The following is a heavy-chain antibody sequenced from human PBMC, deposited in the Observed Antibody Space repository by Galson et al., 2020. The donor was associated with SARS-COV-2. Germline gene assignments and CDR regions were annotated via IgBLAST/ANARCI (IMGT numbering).Heavy chain of an antibody. Sequence: ASVKVSCKASGYTFTGYYMHWVRQAPGQGLEWMGWINPNSGGTNYAQKFQGRVTMTRDTSISTAYMELSRLRSDDTAVYYFARDSLWFGELIRYFYGIGVWGQGTTVTVSS. CDR3: ARDSLWFGELIRYFYGIGV. V-gene: IGHV1-2*02. CDR1: GYTFTGYY. D-gene: IGHD3-10*01. J-gene: IGHJ6*02. CDR2: INPNSGGT.